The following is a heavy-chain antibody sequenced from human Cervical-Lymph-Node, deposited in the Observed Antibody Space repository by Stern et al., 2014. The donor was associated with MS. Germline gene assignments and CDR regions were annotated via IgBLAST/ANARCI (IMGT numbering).Heavy chain of an antibody. CDR3: ARVVRFLEWVPFDP. CDR2: IYEDESS. CDR1: GGSVSSGGYT. D-gene: IGHD3-3*01. Sequence: QVQLQESGSGLVRPSQTLSLTCTVSGGSVSSGGYTWSLLRQPPGKGLVGIGYIYEDESSYYNPSLKSRVTISIDRSKNQFSLRLSSMTAADTALYYCARVVRFLEWVPFDPWGQGILVTVSS. J-gene: IGHJ5*02. V-gene: IGHV4-30-2*01.